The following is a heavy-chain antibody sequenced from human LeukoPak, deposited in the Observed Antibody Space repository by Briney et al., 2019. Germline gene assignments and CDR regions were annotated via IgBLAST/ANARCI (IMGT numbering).Heavy chain of an antibody. J-gene: IGHJ3*02. V-gene: IGHV4-34*01. CDR1: GGSFSGYY. D-gene: IGHD3-22*01. CDR2: INHSGST. Sequence: PSETLSLTCAVYGGSFSGYYWSWIRQPPGKGLEWIGEINHSGSTNYNPSLKSRVTISVDTSKNQFSLKLSSVTAADTAVYYCARTSDPTGYYDSSGYGAFDIWSQGTMVTVSS. CDR3: ARTSDPTGYYDSSGYGAFDI.